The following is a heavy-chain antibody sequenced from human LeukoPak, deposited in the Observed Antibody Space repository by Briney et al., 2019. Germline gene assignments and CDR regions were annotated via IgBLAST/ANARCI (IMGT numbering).Heavy chain of an antibody. CDR1: GDSVSTNSVA. CDR3: ARAVIGTKRYFES. V-gene: IGHV6-1*01. CDR2: TYYRSKWNY. J-gene: IGHJ4*02. Sequence: SQTLSLTCAISGDSVSTNSVAYNWIRQSPSRGLEWLGRTYYRSKWNYEYAVSVRSRITVNLDTSKNQFSLQLNSVTPDDTAVYYCARAVIGTKRYFESWGQGTLVTVSS. D-gene: IGHD1-1*01.